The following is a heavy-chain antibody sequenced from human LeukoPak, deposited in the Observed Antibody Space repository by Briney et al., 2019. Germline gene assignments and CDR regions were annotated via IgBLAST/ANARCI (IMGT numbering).Heavy chain of an antibody. J-gene: IGHJ3*02. V-gene: IGHV4-59*01. CDR1: GGPISSYY. CDR3: ARTTYYDFWSGWGAFDI. D-gene: IGHD3-3*01. CDR2: IYYSGST. Sequence: SETLSLTCTVSGGPISSYYWSWIRQPPGKGLEWIGYIYYSGSTNYNPSLKSRVTISVDTSKNQFSLKLSSVTAADTAVYYCARTTYYDFWSGWGAFDIWGQGTMVTVSS.